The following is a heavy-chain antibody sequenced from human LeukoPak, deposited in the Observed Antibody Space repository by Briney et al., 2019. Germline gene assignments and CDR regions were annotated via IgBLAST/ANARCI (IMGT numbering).Heavy chain of an antibody. D-gene: IGHD3-22*01. V-gene: IGHV1-24*01. CDR2: FDPEDGET. CDR3: AAVKTYYYDTSGYYSPLNAFDI. Sequence: ASVKVSFKVSGYSLTELSMHWVRQAPGKGLEWMGGFDPEDGETIYAQKFQGRVTMTEDTSTDTAYMELSSLRSEDAAVYYCAAVKTYYYDTSGYYSPLNAFDIWGQGTMVTVSS. J-gene: IGHJ3*02. CDR1: GYSLTELS.